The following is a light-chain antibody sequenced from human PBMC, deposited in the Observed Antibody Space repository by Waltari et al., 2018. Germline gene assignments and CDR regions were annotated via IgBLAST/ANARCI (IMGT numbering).Light chain of an antibody. CDR1: QSVLYRSNNKEY. Sequence: DIVMTQFPDSLAVSLGERATINCKSSQSVLYRSNNKEYLAWYQQKPGQPAKLLIYWASNRESGVPDRFIGSGSGTDFTLTISSLQAEDVAVYYCQQYCTTPTFGQGTKVEIK. CDR2: WAS. V-gene: IGKV4-1*01. CDR3: QQYCTTPT. J-gene: IGKJ1*01.